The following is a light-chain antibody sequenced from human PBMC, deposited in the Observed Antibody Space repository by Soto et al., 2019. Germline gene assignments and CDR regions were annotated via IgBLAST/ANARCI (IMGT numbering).Light chain of an antibody. CDR1: RGIRTE. CDR3: LHDYNYPLT. CDR2: GAS. V-gene: IGKV1-6*01. Sequence: AIQITHSPSSLSVFVFGAGPIVCLASRGIRTEFGWYQQKPVKAPQLLISGASSLQSGVPSRFSGRGSGTDFTLTISSLQPEDFATYYCLHDYNYPLTCGQGTKVDI. J-gene: IGKJ1*01.